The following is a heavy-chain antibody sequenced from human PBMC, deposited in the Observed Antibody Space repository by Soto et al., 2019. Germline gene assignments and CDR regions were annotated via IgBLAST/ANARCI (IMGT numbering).Heavy chain of an antibody. Sequence: PSETLSLTCTVSGGSIGSYHWSWVRQPPGKGLEWIASVYYTGTTNYNPSLGSRVTISIDAPENQISLKLTSVTAADTAFYYGARDTVLTRMFDFWGKGTLVTVSS. V-gene: IGHV4-59*01. CDR2: VYYTGTT. J-gene: IGHJ4*02. CDR3: ARDTVLTRMFDF. D-gene: IGHD4-17*01. CDR1: GGSIGSYH.